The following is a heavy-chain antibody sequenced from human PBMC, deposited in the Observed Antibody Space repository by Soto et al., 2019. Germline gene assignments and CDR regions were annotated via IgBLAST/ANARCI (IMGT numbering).Heavy chain of an antibody. V-gene: IGHV3-48*01. CDR2: ISSSSSTI. J-gene: IGHJ4*02. CDR3: AYSSTPFDY. D-gene: IGHD6-13*01. Sequence: GSLRLSCAASGFTFSTYSMNWVRQAPGKGLEWVSYISSSSSTIFYTDSVKGRFTVSRDNAKNSLYLQMNSLRAEDTAVYYCAYSSTPFDYWGQGTLVTVSS. CDR1: GFTFSTYS.